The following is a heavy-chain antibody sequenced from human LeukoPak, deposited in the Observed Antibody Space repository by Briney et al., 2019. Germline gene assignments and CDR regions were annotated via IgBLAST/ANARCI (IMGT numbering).Heavy chain of an antibody. CDR1: GFTFGDYG. D-gene: IGHD1-20*01. CDR2: ISWNSDST. V-gene: IGHV3-20*04. CDR3: ARDRRGITGTEWFDP. Sequence: GGSLRLSCEGSGFTFGDYGMSWVRQAPGKGPEWVAGISWNSDSTGYPDSVKGRFTISRDNAKNSLYLQMNSLRVEDTALYYCARDRRGITGTEWFDPWGQGTLVTVSS. J-gene: IGHJ5*02.